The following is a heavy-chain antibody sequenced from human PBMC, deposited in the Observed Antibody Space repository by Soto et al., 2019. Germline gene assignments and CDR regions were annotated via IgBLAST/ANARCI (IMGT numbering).Heavy chain of an antibody. Sequence: PGGSLRLSCAASGFTFSSYAMHWVRQAPGKGLEWVAVISYDGSNKYYADSVKGRFTISRDNSKNTLYLQMNSLRAEDAAVYYCARAHYYDSSGYTYWGQGTLVTVSS. CDR2: ISYDGSNK. CDR1: GFTFSSYA. CDR3: ARAHYYDSSGYTY. D-gene: IGHD3-22*01. V-gene: IGHV3-30-3*01. J-gene: IGHJ4*02.